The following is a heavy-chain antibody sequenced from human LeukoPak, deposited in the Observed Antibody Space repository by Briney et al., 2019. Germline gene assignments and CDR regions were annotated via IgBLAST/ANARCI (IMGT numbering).Heavy chain of an antibody. CDR2: IIPIFGTA. Sequence: SVKVSCKASGGTFSSYAISWVRQAPGQGLEWMGGIIPIFGTANYAQKFQGRVAITTDESTSTAYMELSSLRSEDTAVYYCARVRIVGATRGYYYYMDVWGKGTTVTVSS. CDR3: ARVRIVGATRGYYYYMDV. J-gene: IGHJ6*03. D-gene: IGHD1-26*01. CDR1: GGTFSSYA. V-gene: IGHV1-69*05.